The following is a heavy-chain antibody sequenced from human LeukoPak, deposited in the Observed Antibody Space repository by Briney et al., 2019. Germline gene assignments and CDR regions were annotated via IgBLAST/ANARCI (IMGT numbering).Heavy chain of an antibody. CDR2: ISSSGTTI. J-gene: IGHJ4*02. Sequence: GGSLRLSCAASGFTFSYYYMSWIRQAPGKGLEWISYISSSGTTIYYADSVKGRFTISRDNAKNSLYLQMNSLRAEDTAVYYCARVPADYYDSSGYYLDYWGQGILVTVSS. D-gene: IGHD3-22*01. V-gene: IGHV3-11*01. CDR3: ARVPADYYDSSGYYLDY. CDR1: GFTFSYYY.